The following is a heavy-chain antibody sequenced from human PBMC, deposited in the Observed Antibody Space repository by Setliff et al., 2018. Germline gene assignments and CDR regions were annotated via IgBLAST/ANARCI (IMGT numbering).Heavy chain of an antibody. Sequence: SETLSLTCTVSGDSISSYYWSWIRQPPGKGLEWIGSIYHSGSTYYNPSLKSRVTISVDTSKNQFSLKLSSVTAADTAVYYCARDPLTTTVRHAFDIWGQGTMVTVSS. CDR1: GDSISSYY. D-gene: IGHD4-4*01. V-gene: IGHV4-38-2*02. CDR3: ARDPLTTTVRHAFDI. CDR2: IYHSGST. J-gene: IGHJ3*02.